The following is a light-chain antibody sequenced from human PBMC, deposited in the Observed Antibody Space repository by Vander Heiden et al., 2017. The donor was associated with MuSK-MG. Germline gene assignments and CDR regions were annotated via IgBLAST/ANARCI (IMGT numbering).Light chain of an antibody. J-gene: IGKJ2*01. CDR1: QSISSW. CDR3: QQYNGNPMYT. Sequence: DLQLTQSPSTLSASVGDRVTITCRASQSISSWLAWYQQKPGKAPKLLIYKASSLESGVPSRFSGSGSGTEFTLTISSLQPDDFATYYCQQYNGNPMYTFGQGTKLEIK. CDR2: KAS. V-gene: IGKV1-5*03.